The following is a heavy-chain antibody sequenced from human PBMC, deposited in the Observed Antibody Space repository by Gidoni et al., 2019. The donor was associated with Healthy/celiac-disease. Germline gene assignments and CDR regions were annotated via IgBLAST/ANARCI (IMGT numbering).Heavy chain of an antibody. CDR1: GYTFPGYY. D-gene: IGHD1-20*01. V-gene: IGHV1-2*02. CDR2: INPNSGGT. Sequence: QVPLVQSGAEVKKPGASVKVCCKASGYTFPGYYMHWVRQAPGQGLEWMGWINPNSGGTNYAQKFQGRVTMTRDTSISTAYMELSRLRSDDTAVYYCARDHGITGTTWINDAFDIWGQGTMVTVSS. J-gene: IGHJ3*02. CDR3: ARDHGITGTTWINDAFDI.